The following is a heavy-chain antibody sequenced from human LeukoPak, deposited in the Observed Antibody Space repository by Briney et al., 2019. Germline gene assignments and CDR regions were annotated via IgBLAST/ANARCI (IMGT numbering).Heavy chain of an antibody. CDR3: AKHHQYYDFWSGYYSYYYYGMDV. V-gene: IGHV1-18*01. D-gene: IGHD3-3*01. J-gene: IGHJ6*02. CDR1: GYTFTSYG. CDR2: ISAYNGNP. Sequence: ASVKVSCKASGYTFTSYGISWVRQAPGQGLEWMGWISAYNGNPNYAQKLQGRVTMTTDTSTSTAYMELRSLRSDDTAVYYCAKHHQYYDFWSGYYSYYYYGMDVWGQGTTVTVSS.